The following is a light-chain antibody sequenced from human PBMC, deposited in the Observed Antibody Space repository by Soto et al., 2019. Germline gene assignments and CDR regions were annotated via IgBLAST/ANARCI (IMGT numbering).Light chain of an antibody. J-gene: IGKJ5*01. CDR2: LGS. Sequence: DIVMTQSPLSLPVTPGEPAAISCRSSQSLLHSTGNKYLNWYLQKPGQSPQLLIYLGSNRASGVPDRFSGSGSGTDFTLRISRVEAEDVGVYYCLQALQPPPTFGQGTRLEIK. CDR3: LQALQPPPT. CDR1: QSLLHSTGNKY. V-gene: IGKV2-28*01.